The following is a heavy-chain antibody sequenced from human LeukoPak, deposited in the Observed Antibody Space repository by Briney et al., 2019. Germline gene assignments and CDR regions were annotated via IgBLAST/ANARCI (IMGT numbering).Heavy chain of an antibody. CDR1: GGSISSYY. CDR2: IYYSGST. J-gene: IGHJ4*02. V-gene: IGHV4-59*12. Sequence: SETLSLTCTVSGGSISSYYWSWIRQPPGKGLEWIGYIYYSGSTNYNPSLKSRVTISVDTSKNQFSLKLSSVTAADTAVYYCARTSDWLSSDYWGQGTLVTVSS. D-gene: IGHD3-9*01. CDR3: ARTSDWLSSDY.